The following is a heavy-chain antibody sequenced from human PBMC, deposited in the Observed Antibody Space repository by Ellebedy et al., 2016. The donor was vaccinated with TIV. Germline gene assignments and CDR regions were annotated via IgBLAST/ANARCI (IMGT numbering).Heavy chain of an antibody. D-gene: IGHD5-12*01. J-gene: IGHJ6*02. V-gene: IGHV1-18*04. CDR3: ARDAPGGYDLSLIGYYYYGMDV. CDR1: GYTFTSYG. Sequence: AASVKVSCKASGYTFTSYGISWVRQAPGQGLEWMGWISAYNGNTNYAQKLQGRVTMTTDTSTSTAYMELRSLRSDDTAVYYCARDAPGGYDLSLIGYYYYGMDVWGQGTTVTVSS. CDR2: ISAYNGNT.